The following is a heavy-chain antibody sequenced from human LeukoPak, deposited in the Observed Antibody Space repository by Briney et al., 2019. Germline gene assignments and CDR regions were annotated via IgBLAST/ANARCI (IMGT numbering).Heavy chain of an antibody. J-gene: IGHJ4*02. CDR2: ISGSGGST. D-gene: IGHD4-17*01. CDR1: GFTFSSYA. Sequence: GGSLRLSCAASGFTFSSYAMSWVRQAPGKGLEWVSAISGSGGSTYHADSVKGRFTISRDNSKNTLYLQMNSLRAEDTAVYYCAKAGRDYGDTVYYFDYWGQGTLVTVSS. V-gene: IGHV3-23*01. CDR3: AKAGRDYGDTVYYFDY.